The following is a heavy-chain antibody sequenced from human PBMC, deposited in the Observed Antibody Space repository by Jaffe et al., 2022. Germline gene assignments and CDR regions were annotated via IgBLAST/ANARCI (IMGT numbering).Heavy chain of an antibody. CDR3: ARIQFACRAGIAVDDAFDI. CDR2: IDWDDDK. Sequence: QVTLRESGPALVKPTQTLTLTCTFSGFSLSTSGMCVSWVRQPPGKALEWLALIDWDDDKYYSTSLKTRLTISKDTSKNQVVLTMTNMDPVDTATYYCARIQFACRAGIAVDDAFDIWGQGTMVTVSS. V-gene: IGHV2-70*20. J-gene: IGHJ3*02. CDR1: GFSLSTSGMC. D-gene: IGHD6-19*01.